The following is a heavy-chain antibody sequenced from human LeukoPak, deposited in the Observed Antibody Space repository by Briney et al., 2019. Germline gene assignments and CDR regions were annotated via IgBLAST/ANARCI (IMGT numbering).Heavy chain of an antibody. CDR1: GGSISTSSYY. CDR3: ARDPSGWYFVDY. Sequence: SETLSLTCTVSGGSISTSSYYWGWIRQPPGKGLEWIGSIYYSGRTYYNPSLKSRVTISGDTSKNQFSLKLSSVTAADTAVYYCARDPSGWYFVDYWGQGTLVTVSS. CDR2: IYYSGRT. J-gene: IGHJ4*02. V-gene: IGHV4-39*02. D-gene: IGHD6-19*01.